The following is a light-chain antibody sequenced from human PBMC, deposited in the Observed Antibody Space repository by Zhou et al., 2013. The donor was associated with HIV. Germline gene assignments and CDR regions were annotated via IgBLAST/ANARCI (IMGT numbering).Light chain of an antibody. V-gene: IGKV1-27*01. Sequence: DVQMTQSPSSLSASVGDRVTITCRASQGIGTYLAWYQQKPGEVPRLLIYAASTLQSGVPSRFSGSGSGTHFTLTISSLQSEDFGVYYCHQYNNWPPVTFGGGTKVEIK. CDR3: HQYNNWPPVT. CDR2: AAS. J-gene: IGKJ4*01. CDR1: QGIGTY.